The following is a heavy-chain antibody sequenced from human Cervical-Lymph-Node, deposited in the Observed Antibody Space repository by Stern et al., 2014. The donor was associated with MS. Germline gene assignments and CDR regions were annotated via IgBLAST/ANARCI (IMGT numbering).Heavy chain of an antibody. Sequence: QVQLVESGPGLVKPSQTLSLTCTVSGDSISSGGYYWSWIRPHPGKGLEWIGYIYYTGTTYSNPSLKSRVTISVDTSKNQFSLKLSSVTAADTAVYYCARAKTLFGTQSDAFDIWGPGTMVTVSS. J-gene: IGHJ3*02. V-gene: IGHV4-31*03. D-gene: IGHD3-9*01. CDR1: GDSISSGGYY. CDR3: ARAKTLFGTQSDAFDI. CDR2: IYYTGTT.